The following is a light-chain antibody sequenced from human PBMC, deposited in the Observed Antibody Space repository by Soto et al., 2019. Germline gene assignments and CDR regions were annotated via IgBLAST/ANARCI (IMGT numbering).Light chain of an antibody. CDR1: QSVSSN. Sequence: EVVMTQSPATLSVSPGERATLSCRASQSVSSNFAWYQQKHGQAPRLLIYGASTRVTGIPARFSGSGSGTELTLTISSLQSEDFAVYYCQQYDNWPPITFGQGTRLGLK. V-gene: IGKV3-15*01. CDR3: QQYDNWPPIT. CDR2: GAS. J-gene: IGKJ5*01.